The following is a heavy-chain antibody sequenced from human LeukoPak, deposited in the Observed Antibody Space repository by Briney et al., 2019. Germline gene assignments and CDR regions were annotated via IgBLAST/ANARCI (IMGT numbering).Heavy chain of an antibody. V-gene: IGHV1-3*01. CDR3: ARGTITFGGVIVPEDFDI. CDR1: GYTFTSYA. D-gene: IGHD3-16*02. J-gene: IGHJ3*02. Sequence: GASVKVSCKASGYTFTSYAMHWVRQAPGQRLEWMGWINAGNGNTKYSQKFQGRVTITRDTSASTAYMELSSLRSEDTAVYYCARGTITFGGVIVPEDFDIWGQGTMVTVSS. CDR2: INAGNGNT.